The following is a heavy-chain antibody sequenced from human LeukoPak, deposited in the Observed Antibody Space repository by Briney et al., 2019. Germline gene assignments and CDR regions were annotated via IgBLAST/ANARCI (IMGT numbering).Heavy chain of an antibody. CDR1: GFTFSSYA. V-gene: IGHV3-23*01. J-gene: IGHJ4*02. D-gene: IGHD6-13*01. CDR2: ISGSGGST. Sequence: GRSLRLSCAGSGFTFSSYAMTWVRQAPGKGLEWVSGISGSGGSTYYADSVKGRFIISRDNSKNTLSLQLNSLRAEDTAVYYCAKGGQLLVIRSIDYWGQGTLVTVSS. CDR3: AKGGQLLVIRSIDY.